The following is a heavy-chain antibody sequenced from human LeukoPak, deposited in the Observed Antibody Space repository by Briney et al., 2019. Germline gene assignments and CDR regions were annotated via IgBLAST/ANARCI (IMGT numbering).Heavy chain of an antibody. CDR1: GGSVSSGSYY. CDR2: IYYSGST. V-gene: IGHV4-61*01. D-gene: IGHD3-22*01. CDR3: ARVKYNYDSSGYSPAFDY. J-gene: IGHJ4*02. Sequence: SETLSLTCTVSGGSVSSGSYYWSWIRQPPGKGLEWIGYIYYSGSTNYNPSLKSRVTISVDTSKNQFSLKLSSVTAADTAVYYCARVKYNYDSSGYSPAFDYWGQGTLVTVSS.